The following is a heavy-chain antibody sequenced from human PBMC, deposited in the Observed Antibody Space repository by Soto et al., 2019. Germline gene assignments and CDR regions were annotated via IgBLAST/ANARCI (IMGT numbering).Heavy chain of an antibody. Sequence: PSETLSLTCTVSGGSISSHYWSWIRQPAGKGLEWIGRIYTSGSTNYNPSLKSRVTMSVDTSKNQFSLKLSSVTAADTAVYYCARDEVYSSGWYSYYYYYGMDVWGQGTTVTVSS. CDR3: ARDEVYSSGWYSYYYYYGMDV. J-gene: IGHJ6*02. CDR1: GGSISSHY. CDR2: IYTSGST. V-gene: IGHV4-4*07. D-gene: IGHD6-19*01.